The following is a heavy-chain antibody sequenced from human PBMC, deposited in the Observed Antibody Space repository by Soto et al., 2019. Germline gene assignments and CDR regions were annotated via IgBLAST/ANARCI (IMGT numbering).Heavy chain of an antibody. Sequence: QVQLVQSGTEVKKPGASVKVSCKTSGYSFTKYGLHWVRQAPGQRLEWMGWINPGNGDTKYSQKFQGRFTITRDTSATTAYMELSSLRSEDSAVFYCARTDCSSTSCYNYYYYGMDVWGQVTTVTVSS. D-gene: IGHD2-2*01. CDR1: GYSFTKYG. CDR3: ARTDCSSTSCYNYYYYGMDV. J-gene: IGHJ6*02. CDR2: INPGNGDT. V-gene: IGHV1-3*01.